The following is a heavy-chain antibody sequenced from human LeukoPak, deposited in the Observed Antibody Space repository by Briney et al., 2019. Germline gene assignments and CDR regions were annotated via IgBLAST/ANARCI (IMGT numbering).Heavy chain of an antibody. Sequence: GGSLRLSCAASGFTFTSYGIHWVRQAPGKGLEWVAFIRYDGSKKYYADSVKGRFTISRDNAKNSLYLQMNSLRAEDTAVYYCAREVEAAAGTGTDYWGQGTLVTVSS. V-gene: IGHV3-30*02. CDR1: GFTFTSYG. J-gene: IGHJ4*02. CDR3: AREVEAAAGTGTDY. D-gene: IGHD6-13*01. CDR2: IRYDGSKK.